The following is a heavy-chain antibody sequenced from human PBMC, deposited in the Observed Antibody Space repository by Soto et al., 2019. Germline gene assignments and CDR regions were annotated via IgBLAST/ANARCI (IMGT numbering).Heavy chain of an antibody. CDR2: TYYRSKWYN. D-gene: IGHD2-21*02. J-gene: IGHJ4*02. CDR1: GDSVSSKSAA. V-gene: IGHV6-1*01. CDR3: ARGGAYCGGDCSYRFDY. Sequence: SQTLSLTCAISGDSVSSKSAAWNWIRQSPSRGLEWLGRTYYRSKWYNDYAVSLKSRITINPDTSKNQFSLQLSSVTPEDTAVYYCARGGAYCGGDCSYRFDYWGQGTLVTVSS.